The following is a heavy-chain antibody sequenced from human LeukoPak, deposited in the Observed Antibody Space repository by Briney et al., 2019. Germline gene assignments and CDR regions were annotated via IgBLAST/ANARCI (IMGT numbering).Heavy chain of an antibody. Sequence: GGSLRLSCAASGFTFSSYAMSWVRQAPGKGLEWVSAISGSGGSTYYADSVKGRFTISRDNSKNTLYLQMNSLRAEDTAVYYCAKDGVRSKTLIRTEFDYWGQGTLVTVSS. V-gene: IGHV3-23*01. CDR2: ISGSGGST. CDR1: GFTFSSYA. CDR3: AKDGVRSKTLIRTEFDY. D-gene: IGHD1-14*01. J-gene: IGHJ4*02.